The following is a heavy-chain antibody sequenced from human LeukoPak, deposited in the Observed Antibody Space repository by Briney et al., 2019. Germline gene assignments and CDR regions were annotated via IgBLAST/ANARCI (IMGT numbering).Heavy chain of an antibody. CDR2: IFYNGGKK. V-gene: IGHV3-33*01. D-gene: IGHD1-26*01. CDR3: ARDRGGTYTVGGAFDV. CDR1: GFTLSHFG. Sequence: GGTLRLSCAASGFTLSHFGMHWTRQAPGKGLEWVAVIFYNGGKKYYGDSVKGRFTISRDNSKNTHDLQMNSLRAEDTGVYYCARDRGGTYTVGGAFDVWGQGILVTVSS. J-gene: IGHJ3*01.